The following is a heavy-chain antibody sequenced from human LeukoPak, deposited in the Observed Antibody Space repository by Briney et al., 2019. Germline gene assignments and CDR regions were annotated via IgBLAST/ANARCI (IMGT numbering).Heavy chain of an antibody. CDR2: IYSGVST. Sequence: GGSLRLSCVASGFTVSSSYMSWVRQAPGKGLEWVSVIYSGVSTYYADSVRGRFTFSRDNSKNTLYLQMNSLRAEDTAVYYCARVGCSSTSCSPSWFDPWGQGTLVTVSS. D-gene: IGHD2-2*01. CDR1: GFTVSSSY. V-gene: IGHV3-66*01. J-gene: IGHJ5*02. CDR3: ARVGCSSTSCSPSWFDP.